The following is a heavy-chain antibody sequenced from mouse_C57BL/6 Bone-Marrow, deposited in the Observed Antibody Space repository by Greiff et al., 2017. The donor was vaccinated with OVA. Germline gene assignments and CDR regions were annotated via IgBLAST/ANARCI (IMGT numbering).Heavy chain of an antibody. J-gene: IGHJ1*03. Sequence: QVQLQQPGAELVMPGASVKLSCKASGYTFTSYWMHWVKQRPGQGLEWIGEIDPSDSYTNYNQKFKGKSTLTVDKSSSTAYMQLSSLTSEDSAVYYCARSCNYHWYFDVWGTGTTVTVSS. V-gene: IGHV1-69*01. CDR3: ARSCNYHWYFDV. D-gene: IGHD2-1*01. CDR1: GYTFTSYW. CDR2: IDPSDSYT.